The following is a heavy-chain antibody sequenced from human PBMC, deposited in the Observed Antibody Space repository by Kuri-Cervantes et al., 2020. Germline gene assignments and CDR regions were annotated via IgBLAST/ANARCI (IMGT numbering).Heavy chain of an antibody. CDR2: VYYSGST. V-gene: IGHV4-59*08. D-gene: IGHD5-24*01. Sequence: SQTLSLTCAVYGGSFSGYYWSWIRQPPGKGLEWIGHVYYSGSTNYNPSLKSRVTISVDTSKNQFSLKVNSVTAADTAVYYCARRERWMYWYFDLWGRGTLVTDSS. J-gene: IGHJ2*01. CDR3: ARRERWMYWYFDL. CDR1: GGSFSGYY.